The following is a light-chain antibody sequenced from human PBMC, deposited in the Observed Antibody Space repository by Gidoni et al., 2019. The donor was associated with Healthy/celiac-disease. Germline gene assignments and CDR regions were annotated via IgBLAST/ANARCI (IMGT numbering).Light chain of an antibody. CDR2: AAS. Sequence: DIQITQSPSSLSASVGDRVTITGRASQSISSYLNWYQQKQGKATKLLVYAASSLQSGVPSRFSGSGSGTDFTLTINSLQPEDFATYYCQQSYSTLWTFGQGTRVEIK. CDR1: QSISSY. J-gene: IGKJ1*01. V-gene: IGKV1-39*01. CDR3: QQSYSTLWT.